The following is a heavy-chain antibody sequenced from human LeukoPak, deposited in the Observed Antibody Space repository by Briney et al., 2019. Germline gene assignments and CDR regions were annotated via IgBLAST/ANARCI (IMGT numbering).Heavy chain of an antibody. CDR1: GFTFSSYA. CDR2: ISYDGSNK. D-gene: IGHD3-22*01. CDR3: AKEKPYSSGYLPAFDY. Sequence: GGSLRLSCAASGFTFSSYAMHWVRQAPGKGLEWVAVISYDGSNKYYADSVKGRFTISRDNSKNTLYLQMNSLRAEDTAVYYCAKEKPYSSGYLPAFDYWGQGTLVTVSS. J-gene: IGHJ4*02. V-gene: IGHV3-30-3*01.